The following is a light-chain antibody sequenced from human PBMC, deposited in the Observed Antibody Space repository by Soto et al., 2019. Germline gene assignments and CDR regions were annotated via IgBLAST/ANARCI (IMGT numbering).Light chain of an antibody. CDR3: QQYGSSPRT. J-gene: IGKJ1*01. V-gene: IGKV3-20*01. CDR1: QSVSSSY. Sequence: EIVLTQSPGTLSLSPGERATLSCRASQSVSSSYLAWYQQKPGQAPRLLISDASNRATGIPARFSGSGSGTDFTLTISRLEPEDFAVFYCQQYGSSPRTFGQGTKVDIK. CDR2: DAS.